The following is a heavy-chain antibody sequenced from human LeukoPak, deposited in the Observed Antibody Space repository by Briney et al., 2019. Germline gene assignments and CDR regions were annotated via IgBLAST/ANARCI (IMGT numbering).Heavy chain of an antibody. CDR2: ISGSSTYI. J-gene: IGHJ5*02. CDR1: GFTFSSYA. D-gene: IGHD1-26*01. Sequence: GGSLRLSCAASGFTFSSYAMNWVRQAPGKGLEWVSSISGSSTYIYYADSVKGRCTISRDNAKNSLYLQMNSLRAEDTAVYYCARDKRGANWFDPWGQGTLVTVSS. CDR3: ARDKRGANWFDP. V-gene: IGHV3-21*01.